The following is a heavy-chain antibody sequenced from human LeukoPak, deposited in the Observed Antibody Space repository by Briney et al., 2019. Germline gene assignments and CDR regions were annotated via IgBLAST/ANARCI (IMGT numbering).Heavy chain of an antibody. CDR3: ARTGGSYPYYFEY. CDR2: ISFDGNNK. V-gene: IGHV3-30*04. J-gene: IGHJ4*02. CDR1: GFTFSTYA. Sequence: PGKSLRLSCAASGFTFSTYAMHWVRQAPGKGLEWVAVISFDGNNKYYADSVKGRFTISRDNAKNSLYLQMNSLRAEDTAVYYCARTGGSYPYYFEYWGQGTLVTVSS. D-gene: IGHD1-26*01.